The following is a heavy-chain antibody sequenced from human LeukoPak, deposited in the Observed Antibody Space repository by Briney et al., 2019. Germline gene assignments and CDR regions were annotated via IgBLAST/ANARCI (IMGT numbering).Heavy chain of an antibody. J-gene: IGHJ4*02. Sequence: SETLSLTCTVSGGSISSSSYYWGWIRQPPGKGLEWIGSLFHAESTSYNPSLKSRVTISVDTSKNLFSLRLSSVTAADTAVYYCARLRSGWNNFDYWGQGTLVTVSS. V-gene: IGHV4-39*01. CDR3: ARLRSGWNNFDY. CDR1: GGSISSSSYY. CDR2: LFHAEST. D-gene: IGHD6-19*01.